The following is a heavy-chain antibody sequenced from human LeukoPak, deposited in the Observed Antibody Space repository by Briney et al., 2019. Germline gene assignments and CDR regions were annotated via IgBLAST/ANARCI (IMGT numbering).Heavy chain of an antibody. V-gene: IGHV3-23*01. CDR3: AKAPPVRSGHSAYDY. D-gene: IGHD3-22*01. CDR2: VSGSGGSP. Sequence: GGSLRLSCAASGFTFSNYAMSWVRQAPGKGLEWVSTVSGSGGSPYYADSVKGRLTISRDNSKSTLYLQMNSLRAEDTALYYCAKAPPVRSGHSAYDYWGQGTLVTVSS. J-gene: IGHJ4*02. CDR1: GFTFSNYA.